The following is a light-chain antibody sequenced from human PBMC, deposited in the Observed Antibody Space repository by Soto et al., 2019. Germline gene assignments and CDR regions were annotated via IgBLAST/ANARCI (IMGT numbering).Light chain of an antibody. CDR1: QSVGSK. CDR3: QQYNNWPLT. J-gene: IGKJ4*01. V-gene: IGKV3D-15*01. CDR2: GAS. Sequence: EIVMTQSPATLSVSPGEGDTLSCRASQSVGSKLAWYQQKPGQAPRLLIFGASTRATGIPASFSGSGSGTEFTLTISSLQSEDFAVYYCQQYNNWPLTFGGGTKVDIK.